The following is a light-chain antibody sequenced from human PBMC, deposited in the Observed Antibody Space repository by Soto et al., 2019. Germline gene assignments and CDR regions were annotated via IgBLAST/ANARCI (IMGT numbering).Light chain of an antibody. V-gene: IGKV4-1*01. Sequence: DIVMTQSPDSLAVSLGERATINCKSSQSVLYSSNNKNYLAWYQHKPGQPPKLLMYWASTRESWVPDRFSGSGSGTDFTLTISSLQAEDVAVYYCQQYYSTLTWKCGQGTKVDIK. CDR1: QSVLYSSNNKNY. J-gene: IGKJ1*01. CDR3: QQYYSTLTWK. CDR2: WAS.